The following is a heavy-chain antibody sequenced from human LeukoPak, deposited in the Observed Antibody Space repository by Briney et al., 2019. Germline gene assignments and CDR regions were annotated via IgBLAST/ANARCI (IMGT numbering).Heavy chain of an antibody. Sequence: SETLSLTCTVSGGAISSGSYYWSWIRQPSGKGLEWIGRIYTSGSTNYNPSLKSRVTISVDTSKNQFSLKLSSVTAADTAVYYCAREGFNRELDIWGQGTMVTVSS. CDR2: IYTSGST. J-gene: IGHJ3*02. D-gene: IGHD1-26*01. CDR1: GGAISSGSYY. CDR3: AREGFNRELDI. V-gene: IGHV4-61*02.